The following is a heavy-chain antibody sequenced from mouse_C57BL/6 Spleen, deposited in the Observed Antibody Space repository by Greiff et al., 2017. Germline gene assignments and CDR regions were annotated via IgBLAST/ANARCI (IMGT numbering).Heavy chain of an antibody. CDR1: GYTFTDYN. CDR3: ARSPNWDKYYFDY. V-gene: IGHV1-22*01. D-gene: IGHD4-1*01. J-gene: IGHJ2*01. Sequence: VQLQQSGPELVKPGASVKMSCKASGYTFTDYNMHWVKQSHGKSLEWIGYINPNNGGTSYNQKFKGKATLTVNKSSSTAYMELRSLTSEDSAVYYCARSPNWDKYYFDYWGQGTTLTVSS. CDR2: INPNNGGT.